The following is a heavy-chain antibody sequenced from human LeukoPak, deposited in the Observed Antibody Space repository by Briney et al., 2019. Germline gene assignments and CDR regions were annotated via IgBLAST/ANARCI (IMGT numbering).Heavy chain of an antibody. CDR2: MSYDGSDI. CDR3: ARDSPRPLMVRGALDY. D-gene: IGHD3-10*01. CDR1: GLIFSDEY. J-gene: IGHJ4*02. Sequence: GGSLRLSCAASGLIFSDEYMSWIRQAPGKGLEWVASMSYDGSDIAYADSVKGRFTISRDNSKNTLYLQLNSLRREDTAVYYCARDSPRPLMVRGALDYWGQGTLVTVSS. V-gene: IGHV3-30-3*01.